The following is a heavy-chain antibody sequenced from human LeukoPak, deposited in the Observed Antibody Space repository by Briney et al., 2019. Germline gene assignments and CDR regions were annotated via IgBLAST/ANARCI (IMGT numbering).Heavy chain of an antibody. J-gene: IGHJ4*02. CDR3: ARAATLRIAVAGTGPWVYFDY. Sequence: ASVKVSCKASGYTFTGYYMHWVRQAPGQGLEWMGIINPSGGSTSYAQKFQGRVTMTRDTSTSTVYMELSSLRSEDTAVYYCARAATLRIAVAGTGPWVYFDYWGQGTLVTVSS. CDR1: GYTFTGYY. V-gene: IGHV1-46*01. CDR2: INPSGGST. D-gene: IGHD6-19*01.